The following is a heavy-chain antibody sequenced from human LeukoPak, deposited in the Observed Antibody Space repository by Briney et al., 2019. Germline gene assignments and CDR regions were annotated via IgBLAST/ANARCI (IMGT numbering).Heavy chain of an antibody. J-gene: IGHJ4*02. CDR2: IYYSGST. CDR3: ARDAPYCGGDCYQY. V-gene: IGHV4-59*01. Sequence: SEILSLTCTVSGGSISNYYWGWIRQPPGKGLEWIGYIYYSGSTNYNPSLKSRVTISVDTSKNQFSLKLSSVTAADTAVYYCARDAPYCGGDCYQYWGQGTLVTVSS. D-gene: IGHD2-21*02. CDR1: GGSISNYY.